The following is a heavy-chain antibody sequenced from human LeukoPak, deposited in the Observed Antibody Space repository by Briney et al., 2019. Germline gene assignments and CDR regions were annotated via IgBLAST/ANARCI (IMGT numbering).Heavy chain of an antibody. D-gene: IGHD3-3*01. CDR3: ARDARWSAAHFDY. V-gene: IGHV4-39*07. CDR1: GGSISSSSYY. CDR2: IYYSGST. J-gene: IGHJ4*02. Sequence: SETLSLTCTVSGGSISSSSYYWGWIRQPPGKGLEWIGSIYYSGSTYYNPSLKSRVTISVDRSKNQFSLKLSSVTAADTAVYYCARDARWSAAHFDYWGQGTLVTVSS.